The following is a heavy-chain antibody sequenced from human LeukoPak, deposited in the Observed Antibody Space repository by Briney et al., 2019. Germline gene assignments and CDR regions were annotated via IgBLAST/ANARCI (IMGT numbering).Heavy chain of an antibody. V-gene: IGHV4-4*07. Sequence: SETLSLTCTVSGDSIGNYYWTWIRQPPGKGLEWIGHLYTSGSTDYNASLKSRVTISVDKSRNQFSLQLSSVTAADTAVYYCARQSIVMVYAMAFDYWGQGTLVTVSS. D-gene: IGHD2-8*01. J-gene: IGHJ4*02. CDR3: ARQSIVMVYAMAFDY. CDR2: LYTSGST. CDR1: GDSIGNYY.